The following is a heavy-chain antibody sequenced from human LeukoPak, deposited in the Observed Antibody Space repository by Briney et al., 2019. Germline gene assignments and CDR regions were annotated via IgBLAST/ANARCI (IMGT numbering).Heavy chain of an antibody. CDR3: ARSREGYFDY. Sequence: GGSLRLSSAASGFTFSTYGMHWVRQAPGKGLEWVAVIWYDGSNKYYTDSVKGRFTISRDNSKNTLYLQMNSLRAEDTAVYYCARSREGYFDYWGQGTLVTVSS. J-gene: IGHJ4*02. V-gene: IGHV3-33*01. CDR2: IWYDGSNK. CDR1: GFTFSTYG.